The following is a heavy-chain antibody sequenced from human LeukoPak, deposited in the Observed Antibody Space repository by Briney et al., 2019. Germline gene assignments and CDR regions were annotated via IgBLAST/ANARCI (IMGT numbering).Heavy chain of an antibody. J-gene: IGHJ4*02. V-gene: IGHV3-23*01. CDR1: LGSHW. Sequence: GGSLRLSCVGALGSHWMGWVRQAPGKGLEWVSAISGSGGSTYYADSVKGRFTISRDNSKNTLYLQTNSLRAEDTAVYYCAKTPTIVVVVAGTPAYYFDYWGQGTLVTVSS. D-gene: IGHD2-15*01. CDR3: AKTPTIVVVVAGTPAYYFDY. CDR2: ISGSGGST.